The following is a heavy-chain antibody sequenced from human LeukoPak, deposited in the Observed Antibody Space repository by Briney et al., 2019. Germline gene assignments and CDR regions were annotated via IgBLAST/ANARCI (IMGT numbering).Heavy chain of an antibody. J-gene: IGHJ6*03. Sequence: KPGGSLTLSCAASGFTFSRYSMNWVRQAPGKGLGWVATICSTSTYIYSADSVKGRFTISKDTAKNSLFLQMNSLRAEDTAIYDCARDYFDSSDYPQTYYYYYMDVWGKGTTVTVSS. D-gene: IGHD3-22*01. CDR3: ARDYFDSSDYPQTYYYYYMDV. CDR2: ICSTSTYI. CDR1: GFTFSRYS. V-gene: IGHV3-21*01.